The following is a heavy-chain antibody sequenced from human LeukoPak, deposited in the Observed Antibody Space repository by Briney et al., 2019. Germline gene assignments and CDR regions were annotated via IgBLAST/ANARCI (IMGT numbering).Heavy chain of an antibody. J-gene: IGHJ6*03. CDR1: GFTVRRNY. CDR3: AREICGGSCNPPSYMDV. V-gene: IGHV3-53*01. CDR2: IYSGGTT. Sequence: SGGSLRLSCAASGFTVRRNYMSWVRQAPGKGLQWVSVIYSGGTTYYADSVKGRFTISRDNSKNTLYLQMNSLRAEDTAVYYCAREICGGSCNPPSYMDVWGKGTTVTVSS. D-gene: IGHD2-15*01.